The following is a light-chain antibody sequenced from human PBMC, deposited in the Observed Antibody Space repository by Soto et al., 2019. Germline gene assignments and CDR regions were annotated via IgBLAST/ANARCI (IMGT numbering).Light chain of an antibody. Sequence: EMVLTQSPGTLSLSLGERATLSCRASQSLRTNFLAWYQQKPGQAPRLLISAVYSRAGGIPDRFSGSGSGTDFTLTISRLEPEDFAVYYCQQYDTSPRTVGQGTKVEIK. CDR2: AVY. CDR1: QSLRTNF. J-gene: IGKJ1*01. V-gene: IGKV3-20*01. CDR3: QQYDTSPRT.